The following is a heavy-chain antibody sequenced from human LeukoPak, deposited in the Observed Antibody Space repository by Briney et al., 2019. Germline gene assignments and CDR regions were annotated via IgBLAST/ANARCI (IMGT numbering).Heavy chain of an antibody. CDR3: AKELGIAAAGTVYFDY. V-gene: IGHV3-23*01. CDR1: GFTFSSYA. CDR2: ISGSGGST. D-gene: IGHD6-13*01. J-gene: IGHJ4*02. Sequence: GGSLRLSCAASGFTFSSYAMSWVRQAPGKGLEWVSAISGSGGSTYYADSVKGRFTISRDNSKNTLYLQMNSLRAEDTAVYYCAKELGIAAAGTVYFDYWGQGTLVTVS.